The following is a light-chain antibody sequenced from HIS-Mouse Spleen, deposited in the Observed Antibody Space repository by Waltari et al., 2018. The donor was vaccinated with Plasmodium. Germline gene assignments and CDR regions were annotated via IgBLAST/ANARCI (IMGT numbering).Light chain of an antibody. CDR1: NIGSKS. CDR3: QVWDSSSDHPV. J-gene: IGLJ2*01. CDR2: DDS. V-gene: IGLV3-21*02. Sequence: SYVLTQPPSVSVAPGQTARITGGGYNIGSKSVHWYQQKPGQAPVLVVYDDSDRPSGMRERFSGSNSGNTATLTISWVEAGDEADYYCQVWDSSSDHPVFGGGTKLTVL.